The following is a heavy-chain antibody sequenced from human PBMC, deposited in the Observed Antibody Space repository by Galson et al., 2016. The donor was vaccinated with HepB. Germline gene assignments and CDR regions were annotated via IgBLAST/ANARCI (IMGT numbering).Heavy chain of an antibody. V-gene: IGHV6-1*01. CDR1: GDSVSSSRAA. J-gene: IGHJ6*02. Sequence: AISGDSVSSSRAAWNWIRQSPSRGLEWLGRTYYRLKWNNDYAVSVKSRIIINPDTSKNQFPLQLKSVTPEDTAVYYCARAVEYYTFWSRLYGMDVWGQGTAVIVSS. CDR2: TYYRLKWNN. D-gene: IGHD3-3*01. CDR3: ARAVEYYTFWSRLYGMDV.